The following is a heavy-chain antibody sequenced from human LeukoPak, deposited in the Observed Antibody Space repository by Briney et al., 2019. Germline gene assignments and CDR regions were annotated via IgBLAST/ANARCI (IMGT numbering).Heavy chain of an antibody. CDR1: GGSFSGYY. J-gene: IGHJ6*03. Sequence: PSETLSLTCAVYGGSFSGYYWSWIRQPAGKGLEWIGRIYTSGSTNYNPSLKSRVTMSVDTSKNQFSLKLSSVTAADTAVYYCARERWFGELYYYYMDVWGKGTTVTISS. CDR2: IYTSGST. V-gene: IGHV4-4*07. D-gene: IGHD3-10*01. CDR3: ARERWFGELYYYYMDV.